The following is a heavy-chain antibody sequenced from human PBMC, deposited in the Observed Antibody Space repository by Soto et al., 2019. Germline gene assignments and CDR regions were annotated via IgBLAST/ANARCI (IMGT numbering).Heavy chain of an antibody. CDR3: ARRNFIGSSGYPVRDYYYGMDV. J-gene: IGHJ6*02. CDR1: GGSISSSSYY. V-gene: IGHV4-39*02. CDR2: IYYSGST. Sequence: QLQLQESGPGLVKPSETLSLTCTVSGGSISSSSYYWGWIRQPPGKGLEWIGSIYYSGSTYYNPSLKSRVPISVDTSKTXXSXNXXSVTAADTAVYYCARRNFIGSSGYPVRDYYYGMDVWGQGTTVTVSS. D-gene: IGHD3-22*01.